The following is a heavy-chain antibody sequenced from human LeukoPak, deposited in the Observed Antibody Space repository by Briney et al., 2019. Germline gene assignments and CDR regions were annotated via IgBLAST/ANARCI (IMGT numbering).Heavy chain of an antibody. CDR3: AVMSAMVRGVNSPRYGMDV. V-gene: IGHV1-3*01. CDR1: GYTFTSYA. J-gene: IGHJ6*02. CDR2: INAGNGNT. Sequence: ASVKVSCKASGYTFTSYAMHWVGQAPGQRLEWMGWINAGNGNTKYSQKFQGRVTITRDTSASTAYMELSSLRSEDTAVYYCAVMSAMVRGVNSPRYGMDVWGQGTTVTVSS. D-gene: IGHD3-10*01.